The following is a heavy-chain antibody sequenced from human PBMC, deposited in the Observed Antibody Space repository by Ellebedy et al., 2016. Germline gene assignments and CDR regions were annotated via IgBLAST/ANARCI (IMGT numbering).Heavy chain of an antibody. J-gene: IGHJ6*02. CDR3: AKDTYTSATEGGLDV. D-gene: IGHD6-25*01. CDR1: GFTFDDYA. Sequence: SLKISCTTSGFTFDDYAMHWVRQPPGKGLEWVASISWNSNRREVADSMKGRFTISRDNAKNVSYLQMARLRPEDTALYYCAKDTYTSATEGGLDVWGQGTMVTV. V-gene: IGHV3-9*01. CDR2: ISWNSNRR.